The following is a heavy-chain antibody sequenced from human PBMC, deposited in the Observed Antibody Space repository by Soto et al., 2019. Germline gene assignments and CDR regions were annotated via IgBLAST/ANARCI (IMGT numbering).Heavy chain of an antibody. D-gene: IGHD2-15*01. V-gene: IGHV3-15*01. J-gene: IGHJ4*02. Sequence: GGSLRLSCVASGFTFSNAWMTWVRQAPGKGMEWVGRIKRKTDGATTDYGAPVKDRFTISRDDSKNTLYLQMNSLKTEDTAVYYCSTGYCSGGNCFIDYWGQGTLVTVSS. CDR1: GFTFSNAW. CDR3: STGYCSGGNCFIDY. CDR2: IKRKTDGATT.